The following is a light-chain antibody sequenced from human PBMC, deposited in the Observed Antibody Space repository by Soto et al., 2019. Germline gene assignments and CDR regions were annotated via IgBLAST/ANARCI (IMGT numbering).Light chain of an antibody. CDR2: DAS. Sequence: LVLTQSPATLSLSPGESATLSCRASQSVSSSLAWYQQKPGQAPRLLIYDASHRATGIPARFSGSGSGTDFTLTISSLEPEDFAVYYCQQRSNWMFTFSQGTKLEIK. J-gene: IGKJ2*01. V-gene: IGKV3-11*01. CDR1: QSVSSS. CDR3: QQRSNWMFT.